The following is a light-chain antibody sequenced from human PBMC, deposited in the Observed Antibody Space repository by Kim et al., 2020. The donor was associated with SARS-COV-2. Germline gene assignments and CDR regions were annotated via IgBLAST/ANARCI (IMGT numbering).Light chain of an antibody. CDR1: QYVSESR. CDR3: QQYVESPPLT. V-gene: IGKV3-20*01. J-gene: IGKJ4*01. Sequence: ENVLTQSPGTLSLSPGERATLSCRASQYVSESRLAWYQQKPGRAPRLLIYAASSRATGIPDRFNGRGSGTDFTLTISRLEPEDFAVYYCQQYVESPPLTFGGGTKVDIK. CDR2: AAS.